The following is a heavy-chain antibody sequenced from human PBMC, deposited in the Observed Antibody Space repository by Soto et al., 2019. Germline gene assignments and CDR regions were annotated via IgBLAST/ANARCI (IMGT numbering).Heavy chain of an antibody. CDR3: AKILKVVVIATDAFDI. CDR2: ISGSGGST. V-gene: IGHV3-23*01. J-gene: IGHJ3*02. D-gene: IGHD2-21*01. Sequence: EVQLLESGGGLVQPGGSLRLSCAASGFTFSSYAMSWVRQAPGKGLEWVSAISGSGGSTYYADSAKGRFTISRDNSKNTLYLQMNSLRAEDTAVYYCAKILKVVVIATDAFDIWGQGTMVTVSS. CDR1: GFTFSSYA.